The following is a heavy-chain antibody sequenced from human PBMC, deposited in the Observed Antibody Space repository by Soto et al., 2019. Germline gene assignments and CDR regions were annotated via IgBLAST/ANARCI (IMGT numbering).Heavy chain of an antibody. V-gene: IGHV3-30*18. CDR1: GFTFSDSA. D-gene: IGHD3-9*01. J-gene: IGHJ6*03. Sequence: GGSLRLSCAASGFTFSDSAMHWVRQAPGKGLEWVALISYDGRNKYYVDSVKGRFTISRDNSKNTLYLQMSSLTTEDTAVYNCAKDYGTGLSNYYFYYMDVWGKGTTVTVSS. CDR3: AKDYGTGLSNYYFYYMDV. CDR2: ISYDGRNK.